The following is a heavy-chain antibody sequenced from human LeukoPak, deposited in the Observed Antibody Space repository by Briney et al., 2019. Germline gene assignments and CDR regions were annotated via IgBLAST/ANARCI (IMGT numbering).Heavy chain of an antibody. Sequence: ASVKVSCKASGYTFTGYYMHWVRQAPGQGLEWMGWINPNSGGTNYAQKFQGWVTMTRDTSVSTAYMELSRLRSDDTAVYYCARSSNYGGNSYFDYWGQGTLVTVSS. CDR3: ARSSNYGGNSYFDY. CDR2: INPNSGGT. V-gene: IGHV1-2*04. D-gene: IGHD4-23*01. J-gene: IGHJ4*02. CDR1: GYTFTGYY.